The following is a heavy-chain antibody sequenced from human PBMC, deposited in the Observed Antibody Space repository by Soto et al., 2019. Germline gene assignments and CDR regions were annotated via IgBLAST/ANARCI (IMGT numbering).Heavy chain of an antibody. CDR3: ARDKLPLIWFGEPFDI. Sequence: SETLSLTCAVSGGSISSYYWSWIRQPPGKGLEWIGYIYYSGSTNYNPSLKSRVTISVDTSKNQFSLKLTSVTAADTAVYYCARDKLPLIWFGEPFDIWGQGTMVTVSS. CDR2: IYYSGST. CDR1: GGSISSYY. D-gene: IGHD3-10*01. V-gene: IGHV4-59*12. J-gene: IGHJ3*02.